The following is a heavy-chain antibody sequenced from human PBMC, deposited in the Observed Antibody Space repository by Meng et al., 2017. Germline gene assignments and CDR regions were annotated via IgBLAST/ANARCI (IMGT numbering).Heavy chain of an antibody. J-gene: IGHJ4*02. D-gene: IGHD3-10*01. CDR3: ASSKHLYASESYYKIPSELDY. CDR2: ISAYNGYT. Sequence: ASVKVSCKASGDIFTSHAITWVRQAPGQGLEWMGGISAYNGYTKYAQIFQGRVTMTTDTSTSTAYMELSRLTSDDTAVYYCASSKHLYASESYYKIPSELDYWGQGTLVTVSS. V-gene: IGHV1-18*01. CDR1: GDIFTSHA.